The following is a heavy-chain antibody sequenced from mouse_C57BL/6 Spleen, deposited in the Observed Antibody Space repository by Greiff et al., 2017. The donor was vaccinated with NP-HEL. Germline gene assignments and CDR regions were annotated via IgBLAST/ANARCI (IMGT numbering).Heavy chain of an antibody. Sequence: DVHLVESGGGLVKPGGSLKLSCAASGFTFSSYAMSWVRQTPEKRLEWVATISDGGSYTYYPDNVKGRFTISRDNAKNNLYLQMSHLKSEDTAMYYCAKDYGSSSYYFDYWGQGTTLTVSS. CDR1: GFTFSSYA. V-gene: IGHV5-4*01. CDR2: ISDGGSYT. D-gene: IGHD1-1*01. J-gene: IGHJ2*01. CDR3: AKDYGSSSYYFDY.